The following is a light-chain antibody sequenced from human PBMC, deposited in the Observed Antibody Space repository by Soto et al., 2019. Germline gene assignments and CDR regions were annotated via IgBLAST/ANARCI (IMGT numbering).Light chain of an antibody. V-gene: IGLV2-14*01. CDR3: SSISSVTTRV. CDR1: SSDVGGYDY. CDR2: EVT. Sequence: QAVLTQPASLSGSPGQSIAISCTGTSSDVGGYDYVSWYQQQPDKAPKLMIYEVTQRPSGVSNRFSGSKSGNTASLTISGLQAEDETDSSSSSISSVTTRVFVTGTK. J-gene: IGLJ1*01.